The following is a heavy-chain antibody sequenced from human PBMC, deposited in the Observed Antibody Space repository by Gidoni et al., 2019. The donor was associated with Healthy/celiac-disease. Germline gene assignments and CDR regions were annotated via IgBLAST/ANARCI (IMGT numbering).Heavy chain of an antibody. J-gene: IGHJ3*02. CDR1: GFPFRRYA. Sequence: EVQLLESGGGVVQPGGSLRLFCAASGFPFRRYALSWVRQAPGKGLEWVAAISGSCGSTYYEDSVKGWVTISRDNSKNTLYLQMNSLRAEDTAVYYCAKDARNAGLYWGLDAFDIWGQGTMVTVSS. CDR3: AKDARNAGLYWGLDAFDI. V-gene: IGHV3-23*01. CDR2: ISGSCGST. D-gene: IGHD7-27*01.